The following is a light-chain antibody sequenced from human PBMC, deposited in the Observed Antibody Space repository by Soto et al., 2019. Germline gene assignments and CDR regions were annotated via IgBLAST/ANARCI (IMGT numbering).Light chain of an antibody. CDR2: GAS. Sequence: EIVLTQSPGTLSLSPGERATLSCRASQSVSSFSLAWYQQKPGQPPSLLIYGASSRATGIPDRFSGSGSGRDFTLTISRLEPEDFAVYYCQQYGRSLPTFGQGTKVDIK. CDR3: QQYGRSLPT. J-gene: IGKJ1*01. CDR1: QSVSSFS. V-gene: IGKV3-20*01.